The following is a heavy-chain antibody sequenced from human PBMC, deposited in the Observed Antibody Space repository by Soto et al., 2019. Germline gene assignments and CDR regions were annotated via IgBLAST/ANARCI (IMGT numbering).Heavy chain of an antibody. J-gene: IGHJ4*02. V-gene: IGHV3-23*01. CDR1: GFTFSSYA. Sequence: SLRLSCAASGFTFSSYAMSWVRQAPGKGLEWVSTISGSGSSTYYADSVKGRFTISRDNSKNTLYLQMNSLRAEDTAIYYCSNRDNSNYGGFFDYWGQGTVVTVSS. D-gene: IGHD4-4*01. CDR2: ISGSGSST. CDR3: SNRDNSNYGGFFDY.